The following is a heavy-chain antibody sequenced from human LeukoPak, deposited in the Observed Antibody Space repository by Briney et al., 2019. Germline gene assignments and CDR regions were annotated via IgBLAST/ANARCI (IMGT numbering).Heavy chain of an antibody. J-gene: IGHJ3*01. Sequence: GGSLRLSCAASGYTFSSYTMNWVRQAPGKGLEWLSQISSTSSTIYYADCVKGRFTISRDNAENSLYLQMNSLRDEDTAVYYCTNSRTFDVWGQGTMVTVSP. CDR1: GYTFSSYT. V-gene: IGHV3-48*02. CDR2: ISSTSSTI. D-gene: IGHD2-21*01. CDR3: TNSRTFDV.